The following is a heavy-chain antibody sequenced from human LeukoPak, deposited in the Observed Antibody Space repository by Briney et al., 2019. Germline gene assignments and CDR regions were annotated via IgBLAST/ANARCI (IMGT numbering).Heavy chain of an antibody. V-gene: IGHV4-30-4*01. J-gene: IGHJ6*02. Sequence: SETLSLTCTVSGGSISSGDYYWSWIRQPPGKGLEWIGYIYYSGSTYYNPSPKSRVTISVDTSKNQFSLKLSSVTAADTAVYYCARIPVYYDSSGYDYYYGMDVWGQGTTVTVSS. CDR1: GGSISSGDYY. CDR2: IYYSGST. CDR3: ARIPVYYDSSGYDYYYGMDV. D-gene: IGHD3-22*01.